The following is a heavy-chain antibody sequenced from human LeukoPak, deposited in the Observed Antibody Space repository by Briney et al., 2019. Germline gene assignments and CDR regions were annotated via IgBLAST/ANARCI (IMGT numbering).Heavy chain of an antibody. Sequence: GASVKVSCKASGGTFSSYAISWVRQAPGQGLEWMGGIIPIFSTANYALKFQGRVTMTRNTSISTAYMELSSLRSEDTAVYYCARGRMVRGAYAFDIWGQGTMVTVSS. V-gene: IGHV1-69*05. CDR1: GGTFSSYA. CDR3: ARGRMVRGAYAFDI. CDR2: IIPIFSTA. J-gene: IGHJ3*02. D-gene: IGHD3-10*01.